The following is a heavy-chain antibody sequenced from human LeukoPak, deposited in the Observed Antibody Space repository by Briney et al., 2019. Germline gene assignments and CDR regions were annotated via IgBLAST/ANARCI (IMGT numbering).Heavy chain of an antibody. J-gene: IGHJ4*02. CDR3: ATFEYTSSSLNY. D-gene: IGHD6-6*01. CDR1: GYTFTGYG. Sequence: ASVKDSCKAFGYTFTGYGMYWVRQAPGQGLEWMGWINPNSGGTNYAQKFQGRVTMTRDTSISTAYMELSRLRSDDTAVYYCATFEYTSSSLNYSGQGTLVTVSS. V-gene: IGHV1-2*02. CDR2: INPNSGGT.